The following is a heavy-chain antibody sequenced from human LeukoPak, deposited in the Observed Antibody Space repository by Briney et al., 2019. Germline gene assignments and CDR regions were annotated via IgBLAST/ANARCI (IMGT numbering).Heavy chain of an antibody. Sequence: ASVKVSCKASGYTFTSYGISWVRQAPGRGLEWMGWISAYNGNTNYAQKLQGRVTMTTDTSTSTAYMELRSLRSDDTAVYYCAREGYSNYVGVGVDYWGQGTLVTVSS. J-gene: IGHJ4*02. CDR2: ISAYNGNT. V-gene: IGHV1-18*01. CDR3: AREGYSNYVGVGVDY. CDR1: GYTFTSYG. D-gene: IGHD4-11*01.